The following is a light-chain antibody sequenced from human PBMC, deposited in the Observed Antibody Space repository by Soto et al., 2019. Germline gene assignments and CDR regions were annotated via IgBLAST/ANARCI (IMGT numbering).Light chain of an antibody. J-gene: IGKJ1*01. CDR1: QSVSNNY. CDR2: GAS. Sequence: EIVLTLSPCTLSLSPGERATLSCRASQSVSNNYLAWYQQKPGQAPRLLIYGASNRATGIPDRFSGSGSGTDFTLTISRLEPEDFAVYYCQQYGSPGTVGQGTKVDIK. CDR3: QQYGSPGT. V-gene: IGKV3-20*01.